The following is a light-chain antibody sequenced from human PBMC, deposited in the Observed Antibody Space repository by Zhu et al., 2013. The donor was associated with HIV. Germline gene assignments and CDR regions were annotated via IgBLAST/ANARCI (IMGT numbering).Light chain of an antibody. J-gene: IGKJ1*01. CDR2: GAS. Sequence: EIVMTQSPGTLSVSPGGRATLSCRASQSISINLAWYQQKPGQAPRLLIYGASSRATGIADRFSGSGSGRDFTLTISGLQPEDFAVYCCQQYGSSPGTFGQGTKVEIK. CDR1: QSISIN. CDR3: QQYGSSPGT. V-gene: IGKV3-20*01.